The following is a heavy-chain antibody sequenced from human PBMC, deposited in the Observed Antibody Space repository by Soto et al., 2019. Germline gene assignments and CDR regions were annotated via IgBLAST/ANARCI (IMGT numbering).Heavy chain of an antibody. Sequence: GASVKVSCKASGYTFTSYDINWVRQATGQGLEWMGWMNPNSGNTGYAQKFQGRVTMTRNTSISTAYMELSSLRSEDTAVYYCARGVFFFFAAPTNPFDFWGQGTLVTVSS. D-gene: IGHD2-21*01. CDR2: MNPNSGNT. V-gene: IGHV1-8*01. CDR3: ARGVFFFFAAPTNPFDF. CDR1: GYTFTSYD. J-gene: IGHJ4*02.